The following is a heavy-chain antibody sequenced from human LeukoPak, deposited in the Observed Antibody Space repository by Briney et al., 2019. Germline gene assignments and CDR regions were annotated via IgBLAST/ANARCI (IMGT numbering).Heavy chain of an antibody. V-gene: IGHV4-34*01. J-gene: IGHJ2*01. CDR1: GGSFSGHY. CDR3: ARGGSYWYFDL. Sequence: PSETLSLTCAVYGGSFSGHYWSWTRQPPGKGLEWIGEINHSGVTNYTPSLKSRVTISVDRSKNQFSLKLSSVTAADTAVYYCARGGSYWYFDLWGRGTLVTVSS. CDR2: INHSGVT.